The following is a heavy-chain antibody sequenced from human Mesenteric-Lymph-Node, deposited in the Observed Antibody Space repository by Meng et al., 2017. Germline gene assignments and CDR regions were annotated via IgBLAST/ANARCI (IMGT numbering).Heavy chain of an antibody. CDR3: ARVTEYDDSYSGGYRY. CDR2: INPNSGDT. CDR1: GYTFTEYY. Sequence: ASVKVSCKASGYTFTEYYMHWVRQAPGQGLEWMGRINPNSGDTSYAQKFQGRVTITADESTSTAYIELSSLRSEDTAVYYCARVTEYDDSYSGGYRYWGQGTLVTVSS. J-gene: IGHJ4*02. D-gene: IGHD3-22*01. V-gene: IGHV1-2*06.